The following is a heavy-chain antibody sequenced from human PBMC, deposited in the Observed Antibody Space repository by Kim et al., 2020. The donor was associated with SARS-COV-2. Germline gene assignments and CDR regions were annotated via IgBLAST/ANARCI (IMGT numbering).Heavy chain of an antibody. CDR3: AKGGPRCSGGSCYYPTNAAFDI. V-gene: IGHV3-23*01. Sequence: GGSLRLSCAASGFTFSSYAMSWVRQAPGKGLEWVSAISGSGGSTYYADSVKGRFTISRDNSKNTLYLQMNSLRAEDTAVYYCAKGGPRCSGGSCYYPTNAAFDIWGQGTMVTVSS. D-gene: IGHD2-15*01. CDR2: ISGSGGST. J-gene: IGHJ3*02. CDR1: GFTFSSYA.